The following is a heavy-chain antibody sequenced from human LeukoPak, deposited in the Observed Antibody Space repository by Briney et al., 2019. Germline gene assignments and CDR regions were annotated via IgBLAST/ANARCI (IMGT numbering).Heavy chain of an antibody. D-gene: IGHD5-18*01. CDR1: GLTFRGYS. CDR2: IKQQGREN. V-gene: IGHV3-7*01. CDR3: GRDQKGQPWLGLGRTGVAVDALDI. J-gene: IGHJ3*02. Sequence: AGSLRHSCAASGLTFRGYSTTWQRQGPRKGQQELPHIKQQGRENHYVDSVKGRFTISRDNAENSLYLHMNSLRAEDTAVYYCGRDQKGQPWLGLGRTGVAVDALDIWGQGTMVTASS.